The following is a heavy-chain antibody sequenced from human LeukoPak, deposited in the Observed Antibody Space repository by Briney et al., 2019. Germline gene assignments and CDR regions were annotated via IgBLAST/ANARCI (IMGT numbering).Heavy chain of an antibody. D-gene: IGHD4-17*01. CDR2: IIPIFGTA. Sequence: ASVKVSCKASGGTFSSYGISWVRQAPGQGLEWMGGIIPIFGTANYAQKFQGRVTITADESTSTAYMELSSLRSEDTAVYYCARSPEDDYGDIKEFDYWGQGTLVTVSS. V-gene: IGHV1-69*01. J-gene: IGHJ4*02. CDR1: GGTFSSYG. CDR3: ARSPEDDYGDIKEFDY.